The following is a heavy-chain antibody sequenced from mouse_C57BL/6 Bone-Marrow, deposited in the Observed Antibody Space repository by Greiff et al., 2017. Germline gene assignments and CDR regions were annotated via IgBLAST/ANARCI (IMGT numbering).Heavy chain of an antibody. CDR1: GFNITDDY. CDR3: TTWDGGFAY. Sequence: VQLQQSGAELVRPGASVKLSCTASGFNITDDYMHWVKQRPEQGLEWIGWIDPENGDTEYASKFQGKATITADTSSNTAYLQLSSLTSEDTAVYYCTTWDGGFAYWGQGTLVTVSA. D-gene: IGHD2-3*01. CDR2: IDPENGDT. J-gene: IGHJ3*01. V-gene: IGHV14-4*01.